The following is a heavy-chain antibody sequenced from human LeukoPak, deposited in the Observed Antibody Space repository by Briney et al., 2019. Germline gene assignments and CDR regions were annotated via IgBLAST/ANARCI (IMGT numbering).Heavy chain of an antibody. CDR2: ISGSGGST. CDR3: AKSPLLVAAAGTGNDY. V-gene: IGHV3-23*01. CDR1: GFTFSSYA. D-gene: IGHD6-13*01. Sequence: GGSLRLSCAASGFTFSSYAMSWVRQAPGKGLERVSAISGSGGSTYYADSVKGRFTISRDNSKNTLYLQMNSLRAEDTAVYYCAKSPLLVAAAGTGNDYWGQGTLVTVSS. J-gene: IGHJ4*02.